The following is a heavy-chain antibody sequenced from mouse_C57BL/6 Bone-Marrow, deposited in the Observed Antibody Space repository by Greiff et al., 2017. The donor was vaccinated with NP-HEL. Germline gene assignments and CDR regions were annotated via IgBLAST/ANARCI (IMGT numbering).Heavy chain of an antibody. CDR2: IYPRDGST. D-gene: IGHD2-2*01. CDR3: ARRNYYGYDESLYFDY. CDR1: GYTFTDHT. V-gene: IGHV1-78*01. J-gene: IGHJ2*01. Sequence: VHLVESDAELVKPGASVKISCKVSGYTFTDHTIHWMKQRPEQGLEWIGYIYPRDGSTKYNEKFKGKATLTADKSSSTAYMQLNSLTSEDSAVYFCARRNYYGYDESLYFDYWGQGTTLTVSS.